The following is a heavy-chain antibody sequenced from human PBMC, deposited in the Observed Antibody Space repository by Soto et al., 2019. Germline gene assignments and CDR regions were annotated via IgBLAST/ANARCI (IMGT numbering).Heavy chain of an antibody. CDR2: INAGNGNT. D-gene: IGHD3-22*01. CDR1: GYTFTSYA. J-gene: IGHJ4*02. CDR3: ARDVSSGRVFKGYFDY. V-gene: IGHV1-3*01. Sequence: ASVKVSCKASGYTFTSYAMHWVRQAPGQRLEWMGWINAGNGNTKYSQKFQGRVTITRDTSASTAYMELSSLRSEDTAVYYCARDVSSGRVFKGYFDYWGQGTLVTVSS.